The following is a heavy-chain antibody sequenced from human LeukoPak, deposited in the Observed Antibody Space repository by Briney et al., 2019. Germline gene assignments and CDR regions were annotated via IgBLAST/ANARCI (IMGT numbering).Heavy chain of an antibody. Sequence: SETLSLTCTVSGGSISSGGYYWSWIRQPPGKGLEWIGYIYHSGSTYYNPSLKSRVTISVDRSKNQFSLKLSSVTAADTAVYYCARGTFWSGYYHDYWGQGTLVTVSS. D-gene: IGHD3-3*01. CDR2: IYHSGST. CDR3: ARGTFWSGYYHDY. CDR1: GGSISSGGYY. V-gene: IGHV4-30-2*01. J-gene: IGHJ4*02.